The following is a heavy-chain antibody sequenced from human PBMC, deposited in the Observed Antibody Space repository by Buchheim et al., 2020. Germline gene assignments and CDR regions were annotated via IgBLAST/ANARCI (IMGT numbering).Heavy chain of an antibody. CDR1: GGSISSYY. J-gene: IGHJ4*02. CDR3: AGRGYSYGIDY. D-gene: IGHD5-18*01. CDR2: IYYSGST. Sequence: QVQLQESGPGLVKPSETLSLTCTVSGGSISSYYWSWIRQPPGKGLEWIGYIYYSGSTNYNPSLKSRVSISVDTSKNQFSLQLGSVTAADTAVYYCAGRGYSYGIDYWGQGTL. V-gene: IGHV4-59*08.